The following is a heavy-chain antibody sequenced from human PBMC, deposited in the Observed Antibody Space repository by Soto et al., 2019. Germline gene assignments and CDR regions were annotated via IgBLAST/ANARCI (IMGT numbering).Heavy chain of an antibody. Sequence: LPETLSLTCTVSGGSISSYYWSWIRQPPGKGLEWIGYIYYSGSTNYNPSLKSRVTISVDRSKNQFCLKLSSVTAADTGVYYCARTAPPNFGDPSSWFDPWGQGTLVTVS. D-gene: IGHD3-10*01. CDR3: ARTAPPNFGDPSSWFDP. CDR1: GGSISSYY. J-gene: IGHJ5*02. CDR2: IYYSGST. V-gene: IGHV4-59*01.